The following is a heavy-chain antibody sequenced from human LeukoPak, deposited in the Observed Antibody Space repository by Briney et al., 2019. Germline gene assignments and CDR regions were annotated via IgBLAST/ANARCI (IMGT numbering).Heavy chain of an antibody. D-gene: IGHD6-13*01. CDR1: GFTFSSYG. CDR2: ISYDGSNK. J-gene: IGHJ4*02. V-gene: IGHV3-30*18. Sequence: GGSLRLSCAASGFTFSSYGMHWVRQAPGKGLEWVAVISYDGSNKYYADSVKGRFTISRDNSKNTLYLQMNSLRAEDTAVYYCAKESYSTSWQLDSWGQGTLVTVSS. CDR3: AKESYSTSWQLDS.